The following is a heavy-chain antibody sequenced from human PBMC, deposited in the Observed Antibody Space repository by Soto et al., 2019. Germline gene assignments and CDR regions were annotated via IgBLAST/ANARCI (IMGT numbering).Heavy chain of an antibody. CDR1: GFAFSTYW. J-gene: IGHJ6*02. CDR3: ARGAKNIYAMDV. CDR2: IKFDGSST. V-gene: IGHV3-74*01. Sequence: EVQLVESGGGLVQPGGSLRLSCAASGFAFSTYWMHWVRQAPGKGLLWVARIKFDGSSTYSADSVKGRFTISRDDAKNTLYLQMSGLRVDDTAVYYCARGAKNIYAMDVWGQGTTVTVSS.